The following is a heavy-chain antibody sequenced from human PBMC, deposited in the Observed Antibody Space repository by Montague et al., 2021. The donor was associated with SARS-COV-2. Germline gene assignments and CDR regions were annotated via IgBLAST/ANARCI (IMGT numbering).Heavy chain of an antibody. J-gene: IGHJ4*02. CDR3: ARFDYYFDY. CDR2: IYSSGTT. D-gene: IGHD3-3*01. V-gene: IGHV4-59*01. Sequence: ETLSLTCTVSGGSISNYYWSWIRQPPGKGLEWIGDIYSSGTTNYNPSLQSRGTILLDTSKKQFSLRLNSVSAADTAVYYCARFDYYFDYWGQGTLVTVSS. CDR1: GGSISNYY.